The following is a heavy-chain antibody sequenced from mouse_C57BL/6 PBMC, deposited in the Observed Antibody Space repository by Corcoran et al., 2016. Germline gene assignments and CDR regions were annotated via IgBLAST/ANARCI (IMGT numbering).Heavy chain of an antibody. CDR3: AGGDSSGPWFAY. J-gene: IGHJ3*01. Sequence: EVQLQQSGPVLVKPGASVKMSCKASGYTFTDYYMNWVKQSHGKSLEWIGVINPYNGGTSYNQKFKGKATLTVDKSSSTAYMELNSLTSEDSAVYYCAGGDSSGPWFAYWGQGTLVTVS. D-gene: IGHD3-2*02. CDR1: GYTFTDYY. CDR2: INPYNGGT. V-gene: IGHV1-19*01.